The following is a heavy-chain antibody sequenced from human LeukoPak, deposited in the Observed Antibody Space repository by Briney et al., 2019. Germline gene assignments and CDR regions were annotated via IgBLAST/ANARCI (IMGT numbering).Heavy chain of an antibody. J-gene: IGHJ4*02. V-gene: IGHV4-34*01. CDR1: GGSFSGYY. Sequence: SETLSLTCAVYGGSFSGYYWSWIRQPPGKGLEWIGEINHSGSTNHNPSLKSRVTISVDTSKNQFTLKVRSVTAADTGVYFCARKGLRPLEWLSEYFFDYWGQGTLVSVAS. CDR3: ARKGLRPLEWLSEYFFDY. CDR2: INHSGST. D-gene: IGHD3-3*01.